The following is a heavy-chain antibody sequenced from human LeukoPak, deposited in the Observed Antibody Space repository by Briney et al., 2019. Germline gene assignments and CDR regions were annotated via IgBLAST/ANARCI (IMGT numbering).Heavy chain of an antibody. D-gene: IGHD1-26*01. CDR1: GGSISNYY. J-gene: IGHJ4*02. Sequence: PSETLSLTCTISGGSISNYYWSWIRQPPGKGLEWIGYIYYSGSTNYNPSLKSRVTISVDTSKNQFSLKLSSVTAADTAVYYCAREYSGSYYFDYWGQGTLVTVSS. CDR2: IYYSGST. CDR3: AREYSGSYYFDY. V-gene: IGHV4-59*01.